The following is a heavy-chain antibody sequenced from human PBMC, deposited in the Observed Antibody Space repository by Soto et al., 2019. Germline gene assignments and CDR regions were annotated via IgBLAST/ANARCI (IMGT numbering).Heavy chain of an antibody. J-gene: IGHJ3*02. CDR2: IYYSGST. Sequence: QVQLQESGPGLVKPSETLSLTCTVSGGSISSYYWSWIRQPPGKGLEWIGYIYYSGSTNYNPSLKSRVTISVDTSKNQFSLKLSSVTAADTAVYYCARLDSSSWYHAFDIWGQGTMVTVSS. V-gene: IGHV4-59*08. CDR3: ARLDSSSWYHAFDI. D-gene: IGHD6-13*01. CDR1: GGSISSYY.